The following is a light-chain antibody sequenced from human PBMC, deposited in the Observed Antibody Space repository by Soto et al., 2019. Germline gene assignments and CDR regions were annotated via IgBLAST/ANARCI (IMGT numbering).Light chain of an antibody. CDR3: QYYDSTSSMYT. CDR2: DTS. J-gene: IGKJ2*01. Sequence: DIQMTQSPSTLSASIGDRVTITCRASQRISRWLAWYQQKPGKTPKFLIYDTSTLASGVPSRFSGSGSGTEFTLTISSLQPDDYATYYCQYYDSTSSMYTFGQGTKLEI. CDR1: QRISRW. V-gene: IGKV1-5*01.